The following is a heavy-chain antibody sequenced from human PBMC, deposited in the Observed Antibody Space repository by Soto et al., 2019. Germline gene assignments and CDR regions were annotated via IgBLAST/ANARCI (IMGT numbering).Heavy chain of an antibody. V-gene: IGHV1-8*01. Sequence: ASVKVSCKASGYTFSNYEINWVRQASGQGLEWMGRMNPNDGNTGYAQNFQGRVSMTRNTSINTAYMELSSLRSDDTAVYYCARGQRESGEWLLSDSWGKGALVTVSS. CDR3: ARGQRESGEWLLSDS. D-gene: IGHD3-3*01. CDR1: GYTFSNYE. CDR2: MNPNDGNT. J-gene: IGHJ5*01.